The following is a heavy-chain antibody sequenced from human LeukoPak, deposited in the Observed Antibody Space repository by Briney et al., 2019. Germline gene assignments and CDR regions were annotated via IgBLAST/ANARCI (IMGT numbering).Heavy chain of an antibody. V-gene: IGHV3-33*01. CDR2: IWYDGSNK. CDR3: ATDMVRGVIVSDY. D-gene: IGHD3-10*01. CDR1: GFTFSSYG. J-gene: IGHJ4*02. Sequence: GRSLRLSCAASGFTFSSYGMHWVRQAPGKGLEWVAVIWYDGSNKYYADSVKGRFTISRDNSKNTLYLQMNSLRAEDTAVYYCATDMVRGVIVSDYWGQGTLVTVSS.